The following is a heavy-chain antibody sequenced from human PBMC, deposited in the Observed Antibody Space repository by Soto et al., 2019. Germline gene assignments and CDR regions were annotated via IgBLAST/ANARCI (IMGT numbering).Heavy chain of an antibody. D-gene: IGHD3-22*01. J-gene: IGHJ4*02. CDR2: IRSKAKSYAT. CDR1: GFTFSYSS. CDR3: TINYYDTRGPPR. Sequence: GGSLRLSCAASGFTFSYSSMHWVRQASGKGLEWVGRIRSKAKSYATAYAASVKGRFTVSRDDSKNTAYLQMNSLKIEDTAVYYCTINYYDTRGPPRWGQGTLVTVSS. V-gene: IGHV3-73*01.